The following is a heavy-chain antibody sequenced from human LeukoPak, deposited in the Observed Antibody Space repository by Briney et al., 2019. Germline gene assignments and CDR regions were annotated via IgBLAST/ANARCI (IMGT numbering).Heavy chain of an antibody. D-gene: IGHD1-26*01. V-gene: IGHV3-23*01. CDR2: ISGSGNNT. CDR3: AHGRKLGAPTYFFDY. J-gene: IGHJ4*02. Sequence: GGSLRLSCAASGFTFSTYAMNWVRQAPGQGLEWVSGISGSGNNTYYADSVRGRFTISRDKSKSTVYLQMNSLGVEDTAIYYCAHGRKLGAPTYFFDYWGQGTLVTVSS. CDR1: GFTFSTYA.